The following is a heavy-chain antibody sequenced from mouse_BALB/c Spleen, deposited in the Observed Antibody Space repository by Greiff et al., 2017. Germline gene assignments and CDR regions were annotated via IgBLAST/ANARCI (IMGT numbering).Heavy chain of an antibody. Sequence: EVQLQQSGPGLVKPSQSLSLTCSVTGYSITSGYYWNWIRQFPGNKLEWMGYISYDGSNNYNPSLKNRISITRDTSKNQFFLKLNSVTTEDTATYYCASMITTYFDVWGAGTTVTVSS. CDR1: GYSITSGYY. D-gene: IGHD2-4*01. J-gene: IGHJ1*01. CDR2: ISYDGSN. CDR3: ASMITTYFDV. V-gene: IGHV3-6*02.